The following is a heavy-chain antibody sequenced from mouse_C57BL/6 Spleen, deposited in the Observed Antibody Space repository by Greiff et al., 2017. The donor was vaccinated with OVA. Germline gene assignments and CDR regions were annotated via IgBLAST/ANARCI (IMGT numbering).Heavy chain of an antibody. CDR1: GYTFTSYW. Sequence: QVQLKQPGAELVKPGASVKLSCKASGYTFTSYWMQWVKQRPGQGLEWIGAIGPADSYTNYNQKFKGKATLAVDTSSSTAYMQLSSLTSEDSAVYYCARSRRGKGYYAMDYWGQGTSVTVSS. J-gene: IGHJ4*01. V-gene: IGHV1-50*01. CDR2: IGPADSYT. CDR3: ARSRRGKGYYAMDY.